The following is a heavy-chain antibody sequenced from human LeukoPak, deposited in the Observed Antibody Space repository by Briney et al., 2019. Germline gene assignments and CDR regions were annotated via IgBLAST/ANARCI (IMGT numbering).Heavy chain of an antibody. V-gene: IGHV3-48*03. CDR2: ITSSSSTI. Sequence: GESLRLSCAASGFTFNSYEMNWVRQAPGKGLEWVSYITSSSSTIYYADSVKGRFTISRDNAKNSLYLQMNSLRAEDTAVYYCARSLLLTGYILDCWGQGTLVTVSS. CDR3: ARSLLLTGYILDC. J-gene: IGHJ4*02. CDR1: GFTFNSYE. D-gene: IGHD3-9*01.